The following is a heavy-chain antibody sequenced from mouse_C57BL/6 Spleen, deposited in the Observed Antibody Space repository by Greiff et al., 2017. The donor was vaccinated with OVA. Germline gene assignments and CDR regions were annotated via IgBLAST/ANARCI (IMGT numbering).Heavy chain of an antibody. D-gene: IGHD2-3*01. J-gene: IGHJ1*03. CDR2: IDPSDSET. Sequence: VQLQQPGAELVRPGSSVKLSCKASGYTFTSYWMHWVKQRPIQGLEWIGNIDPSDSETHYNQKFKDKATLTVDKSSSTAYMQLSSLTSEDSAVYYCARPLYDYLYFDVWGTGTTVTVSS. V-gene: IGHV1-52*01. CDR3: ARPLYDYLYFDV. CDR1: GYTFTSYW.